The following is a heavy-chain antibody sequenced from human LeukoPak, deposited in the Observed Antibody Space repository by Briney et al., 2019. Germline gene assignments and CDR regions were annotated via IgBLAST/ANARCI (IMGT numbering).Heavy chain of an antibody. J-gene: IGHJ4*02. CDR1: GGSISSHY. D-gene: IGHD2/OR15-2a*01. V-gene: IGHV4-59*11. Sequence: SETLSLTCTVSGGSISSHYWSWIRQPPGKGLEWIGYINYSGSTNYKPSLKSRVTMSVGTSKNQFSLKLSSVTAADTAVYYCARAIIEASTYFDYWGQGTLVTVSS. CDR3: ARAIIEASTYFDY. CDR2: INYSGST.